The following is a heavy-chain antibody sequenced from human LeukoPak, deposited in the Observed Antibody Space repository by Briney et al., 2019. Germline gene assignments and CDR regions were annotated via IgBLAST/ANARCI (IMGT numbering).Heavy chain of an antibody. V-gene: IGHV3-21*01. CDR3: ARDMIVGANPFDY. Sequence: GGSLRLSCAASGFTFRSHSLDWVRQAPGKGLEWVSSISSSSSYIYYADSVKGRFTISRDNAKNSLYLQMNSLRAEDTAVYYCARDMIVGANPFDYWGQGTLVTVSS. D-gene: IGHD1-26*01. CDR2: ISSSSSYI. CDR1: GFTFRSHS. J-gene: IGHJ4*02.